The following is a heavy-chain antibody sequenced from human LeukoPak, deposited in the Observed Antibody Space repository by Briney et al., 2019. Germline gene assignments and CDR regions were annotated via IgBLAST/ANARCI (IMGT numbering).Heavy chain of an antibody. CDR3: ARQEIEGATGDY. Sequence: SETPSLTCTVSGGSISSYYWSWIRQPPGKGLEWIGYIYYSGSTNYNPSLKSRVTISVDTSKNQFSLKLSSVTAADTAVYYCARQEIEGATGDYWGQGTLVTVSS. CDR1: GGSISSYY. V-gene: IGHV4-59*08. D-gene: IGHD1-26*01. CDR2: IYYSGST. J-gene: IGHJ4*02.